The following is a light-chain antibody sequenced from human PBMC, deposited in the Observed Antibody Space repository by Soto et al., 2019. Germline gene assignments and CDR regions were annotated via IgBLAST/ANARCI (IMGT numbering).Light chain of an antibody. CDR1: QTVRNNY. CDR3: QQFSSYPLT. Sequence: EFVLTQSPGTLSLSPVEIATLSCRASQTVRNNYLAWYQQKPGQAPRLLIYDASSRATGIPDRFSGGGSGTDFTLTISRLEPEDFAVYYCQQFSSYPLTFGGGTKVDIK. J-gene: IGKJ4*01. CDR2: DAS. V-gene: IGKV3-20*01.